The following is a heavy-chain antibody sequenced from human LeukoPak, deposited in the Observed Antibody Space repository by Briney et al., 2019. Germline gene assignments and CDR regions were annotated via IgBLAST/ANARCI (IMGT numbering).Heavy chain of an antibody. Sequence: PGGSLRLSCAASGFTFSDYYMSWIRQAPGKGLEWVSYISSSGSTIYYADSVKGRFTISRDNAKNSLYLQMNSLRAEDTAVYYRAIETDYYGSGRNRDNWFDPWGQGTLVTVSS. CDR2: ISSSGSTI. CDR3: AIETDYYGSGRNRDNWFDP. V-gene: IGHV3-11*01. CDR1: GFTFSDYY. J-gene: IGHJ5*02. D-gene: IGHD3-10*01.